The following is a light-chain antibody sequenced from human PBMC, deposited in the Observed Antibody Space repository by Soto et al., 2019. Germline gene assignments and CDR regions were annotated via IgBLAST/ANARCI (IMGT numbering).Light chain of an antibody. CDR2: DVT. J-gene: IGLJ2*01. CDR1: SSEVGGYNY. CDR3: SSYTSSNTVV. Sequence: QSALTQPASVSGSPGQSITISCTGTSSEVGGYNYVSWYQQHPGKAPKLVIYDVTYRPSGVSNRFSASKSGNTASLTISGLQAEDEADYYCSSYTSSNTVVFGGGTKLTVL. V-gene: IGLV2-14*03.